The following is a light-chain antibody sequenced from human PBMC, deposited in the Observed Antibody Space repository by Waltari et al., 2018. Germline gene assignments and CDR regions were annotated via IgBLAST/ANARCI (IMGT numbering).Light chain of an antibody. CDR3: QSEDSMDTHPVI. CDR1: ILPKQY. J-gene: IGLJ2*01. CDR2: KDR. Sequence: SYELTQPPSVSVSPGQTTRITCSGDILPKQYAYWYQRKPGQAPVLVIYKDRERPSGIPDRFSGSSSGTIATLNTSVVRAEDEAEYYCQSEDSMDTHPVICGGGTKLTVL. V-gene: IGLV3-25*03.